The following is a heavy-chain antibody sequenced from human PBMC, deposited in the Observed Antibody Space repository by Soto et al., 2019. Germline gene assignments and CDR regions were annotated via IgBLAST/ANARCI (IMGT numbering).Heavy chain of an antibody. CDR2: LSYTGST. CDR1: GVSMSTSAYY. V-gene: IGHV4-39*01. J-gene: IGHJ4*01. CDR3: ARQQLVAATIDY. Sequence: SETLSLTCTVSGVSMSTSAYYWGWVRQPPGKGLEWIGSLSYTGSTYYNPSLKSRVTISVDTSKNQFSLKHASVTAADTAVYYCARQQLVAATIDYWGHGTLVTVSS. D-gene: IGHD2-15*01.